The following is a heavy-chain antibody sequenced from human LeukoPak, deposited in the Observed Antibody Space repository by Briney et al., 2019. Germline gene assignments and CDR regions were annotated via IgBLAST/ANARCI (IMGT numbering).Heavy chain of an antibody. Sequence: GGSLRLSCAASGFTFSSYAMSWVRQAPGKGLEWVSAISGSGGSTYYADSVKGLFTISRDNSKNTLYLQMNSLRAEDTAVYYCAKESARLRGVIMQNWFDPWGQGTLVTVSS. D-gene: IGHD3-10*01. CDR1: GFTFSSYA. V-gene: IGHV3-23*01. CDR3: AKESARLRGVIMQNWFDP. CDR2: ISGSGGST. J-gene: IGHJ5*02.